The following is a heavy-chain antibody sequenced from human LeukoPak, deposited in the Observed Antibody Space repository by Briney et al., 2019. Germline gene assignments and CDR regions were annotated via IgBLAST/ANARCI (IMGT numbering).Heavy chain of an antibody. Sequence: GGCVTLSCVACGLTFSSYSINWVRQAAGKGLEGVSYISSSSSTIYYADSLKGRFTISRDNAKNSLYLQITSLANEQPAVYYCARYRSGRGVVGYYWGQGNLVTVSS. CDR3: ARYRSGRGVVGYY. J-gene: IGHJ4*02. D-gene: IGHD3-10*01. V-gene: IGHV3-48*02. CDR1: GLTFSSYS. CDR2: ISSSSSTI.